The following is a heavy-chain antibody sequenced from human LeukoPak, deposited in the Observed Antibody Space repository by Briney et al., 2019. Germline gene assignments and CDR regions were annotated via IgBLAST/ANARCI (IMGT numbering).Heavy chain of an antibody. D-gene: IGHD4-17*01. V-gene: IGHV3-48*03. CDR2: ISSSGSTI. CDR1: GFTFSSYE. CDR3: AREPTPDGDPHYNYGMDV. Sequence: GGSLRLSCAASGFTFSSYEMNWVRQAPGKGLEWVSYISSSGSTIYYADSVKGRFTISRDNAKNSLYLQMNSLRAEDTAVYYCAREPTPDGDPHYNYGMDVWGKGTTVTVSS. J-gene: IGHJ6*04.